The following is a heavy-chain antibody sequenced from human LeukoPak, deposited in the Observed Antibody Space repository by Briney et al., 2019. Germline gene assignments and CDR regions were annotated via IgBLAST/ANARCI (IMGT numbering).Heavy chain of an antibody. CDR2: ISAYNGNT. Sequence: ASVKVSCKASGYTFTSYGISWVRQAPGQGLEWMGWISAYNGNTNYAQKLQGRVTMTTDTSTSTAYMELRSLRSDDTAVCYCARRTCSSTSCYDSDAFDIWGQGTMVTVSS. CDR1: GYTFTSYG. D-gene: IGHD2-2*01. J-gene: IGHJ3*02. CDR3: ARRTCSSTSCYDSDAFDI. V-gene: IGHV1-18*01.